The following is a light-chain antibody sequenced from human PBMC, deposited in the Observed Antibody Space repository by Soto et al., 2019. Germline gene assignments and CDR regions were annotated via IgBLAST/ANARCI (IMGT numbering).Light chain of an antibody. CDR3: SSYTSSSTLYV. CDR2: EVS. CDR1: SSDIGGYNY. J-gene: IGLJ1*01. V-gene: IGLV2-14*01. Sequence: QSVLTQPASVSGSPGQSITISCAGTSSDIGGYNYVSWYQQHPGKAPKVMIYEVSNRPSGVSNRFSGSKSGNTASLTISGLQAEDGADYYCSSYTSSSTLYVFGSGTKVT.